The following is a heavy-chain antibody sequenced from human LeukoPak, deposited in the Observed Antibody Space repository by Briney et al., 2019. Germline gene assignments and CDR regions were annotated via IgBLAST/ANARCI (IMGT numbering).Heavy chain of an antibody. V-gene: IGHV3-30*02. CDR2: ARYDGHNT. CDR3: ATGSSDVAVLDY. CDR1: GFTFSSYA. D-gene: IGHD2-21*01. J-gene: IGHJ4*02. Sequence: GGSLRLSCAASGFTFSSYAMSWVRQAPGKGLEWLGYARYDGHNTYPDSLKGRFTIPRDNSENTLFLEINSLRTEDTAVYYCATGSSDVAVLDYWGQGTLVTVSS.